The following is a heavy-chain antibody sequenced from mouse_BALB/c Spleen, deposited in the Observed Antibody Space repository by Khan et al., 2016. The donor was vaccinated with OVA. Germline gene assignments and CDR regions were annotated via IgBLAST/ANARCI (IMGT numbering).Heavy chain of an antibody. CDR2: ISPGSGDT. Sequence: QVQLKQSGAELARPGASVKLSCKASGYTFTDYYINWVKQRTGQGLEWIGEISPGSGDTYYNERFKGKATLTADKSSSTAYMQLSSLTSEASAVYFCARRNYFGYTVAYLGQGTLVTVSA. CDR1: GYTFTDYY. J-gene: IGHJ3*01. D-gene: IGHD1-2*01. V-gene: IGHV1-77*01. CDR3: ARRNYFGYTVAY.